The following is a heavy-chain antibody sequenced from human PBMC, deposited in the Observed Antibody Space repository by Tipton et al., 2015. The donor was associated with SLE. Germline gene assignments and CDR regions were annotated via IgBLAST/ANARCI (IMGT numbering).Heavy chain of an antibody. Sequence: TLSLTCTVSGGSISSNNFFWSWLRRHPGKGLEWIGYIYYSGSAFYNPSLKSRVTMSVDTSKNQFFVRLSSATAADMAVYYCAREVITITDSDAFDIWGQGTMVTVSS. J-gene: IGHJ3*02. CDR3: AREVITITDSDAFDI. CDR2: IYYSGSA. D-gene: IGHD2-21*01. V-gene: IGHV4-31*03. CDR1: GGSISSNNFF.